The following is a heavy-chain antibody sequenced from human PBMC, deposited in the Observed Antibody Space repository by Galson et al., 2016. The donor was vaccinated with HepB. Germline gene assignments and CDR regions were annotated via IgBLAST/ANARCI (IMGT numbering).Heavy chain of an antibody. CDR2: INADNGNT. J-gene: IGHJ6*03. CDR1: GYTFTDYS. CDR3: ARDKQQLVYYHYMDV. Sequence: SVKVSCKASGYTFTDYSMQWVRQAPGQRLEWMGWINADNGNTKYSEKFQSRVTMTRDTSASTAYMELSSLGSEDTAVYYCARDKQQLVYYHYMDVWGKGTTVTVSS. D-gene: IGHD6-13*01. V-gene: IGHV1-3*01.